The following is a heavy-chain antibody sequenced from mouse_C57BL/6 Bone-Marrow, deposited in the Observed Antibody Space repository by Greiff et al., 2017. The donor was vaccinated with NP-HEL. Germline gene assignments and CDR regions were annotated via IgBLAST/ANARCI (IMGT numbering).Heavy chain of an antibody. CDR2: IWRGGST. CDR1: GFSLTSYG. J-gene: IGHJ2*01. V-gene: IGHV2-5*01. D-gene: IGHD2-4*01. CDR3: ARNDYDFTLFDY. Sequence: VQLKQSGPGLVQPSQSLSISCTASGFSLTSYGVHWVRQSPGKGLEWLGVIWRGGSTAYNAAFMSRLSITKDNSKSQVFFKMNSLQADDTAIYYCARNDYDFTLFDYWGQGTTLTVSS.